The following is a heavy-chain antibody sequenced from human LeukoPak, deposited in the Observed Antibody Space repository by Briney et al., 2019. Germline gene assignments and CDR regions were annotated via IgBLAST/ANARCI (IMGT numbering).Heavy chain of an antibody. Sequence: SETLSLTCTVSGASISSYYWSWIRQPPGKGLEWIGYIYYSGSTNYNPSLKSRVTISVDTSKNQFSLKLSSVTAADTAVYYCARHSESITMVRGAMRSAFWFDPWGQGTLVTVSS. CDR1: GASISSYY. D-gene: IGHD3-10*01. CDR2: IYYSGST. CDR3: ARHSESITMVRGAMRSAFWFDP. J-gene: IGHJ5*02. V-gene: IGHV4-59*08.